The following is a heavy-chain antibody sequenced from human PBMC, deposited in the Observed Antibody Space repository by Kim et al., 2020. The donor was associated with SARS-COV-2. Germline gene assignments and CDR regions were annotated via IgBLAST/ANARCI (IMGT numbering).Heavy chain of an antibody. Sequence: GGSLRLSCAASGFMFSVYGMHWVRQAPGKGLEWVAVIGHDGSSIEYAASVKGRFFISRDNSKNTLYLQMNSLRAEDTAVYYCSRDLEVGYADYWGQGTLVTVSS. J-gene: IGHJ4*02. D-gene: IGHD5-18*01. CDR3: SRDLEVGYADY. V-gene: IGHV3-33*01. CDR1: GFMFSVYG. CDR2: IGHDGSSI.